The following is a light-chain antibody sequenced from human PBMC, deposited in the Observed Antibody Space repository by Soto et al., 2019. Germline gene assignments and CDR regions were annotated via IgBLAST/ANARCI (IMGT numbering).Light chain of an antibody. V-gene: IGKV3-20*01. CDR3: QQYGSSSPTT. J-gene: IGKJ5*01. Sequence: EIVLTQSPDTLSLSPGEGATLSCRASQSVSNNYLAWYQQKPGQAPRLLIYGASTRATGIPDRFSGGGSGTDFTLTISRLEPEDVAVYYCQQYGSSSPTTFGQGTRLDIE. CDR1: QSVSNNY. CDR2: GAS.